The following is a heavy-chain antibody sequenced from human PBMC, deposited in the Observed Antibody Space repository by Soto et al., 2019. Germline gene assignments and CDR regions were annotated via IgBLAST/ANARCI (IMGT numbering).Heavy chain of an antibody. J-gene: IGHJ6*02. CDR1: GDSFLDYW. CDR3: ARDFRTYSHGVDV. D-gene: IGHD4-4*01. Sequence: GESLKISCKGSGDSFLDYWISWVRQMPGKGLEWMGRIDPSDSYRTYSPSFQGHVTISVDKSITTAYLQWSSLKASDTAIYFCARDFRTYSHGVDVWGQGTAVTVSS. V-gene: IGHV5-10-1*01. CDR2: IDPSDSYR.